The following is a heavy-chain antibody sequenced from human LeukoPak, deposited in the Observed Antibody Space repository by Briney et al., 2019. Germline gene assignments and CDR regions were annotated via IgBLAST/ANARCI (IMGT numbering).Heavy chain of an antibody. V-gene: IGHV4-59*01. D-gene: IGHD5-18*01. J-gene: IGHJ3*02. Sequence: SETLSLTCTVSGGSISTYYWSWIRQPPGKGLEWIAYIDYRGSTTYNPSLRSRVTISVDTSRNQFSLKLSSVTAADTAIYYCARSRSGYSYDHAAFEIWGQGTMVTVSS. CDR3: ARSRSGYSYDHAAFEI. CDR1: GGSISTYY. CDR2: IDYRGST.